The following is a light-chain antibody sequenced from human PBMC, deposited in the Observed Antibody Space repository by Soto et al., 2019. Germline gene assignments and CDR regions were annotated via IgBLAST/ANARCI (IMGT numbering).Light chain of an antibody. J-gene: IGKJ5*01. CDR1: QSVSSNY. V-gene: IGKV3D-20*02. CDR3: QQRSNWPPIT. CDR2: GAS. Sequence: EIVLKQSPGTLSLSKGERATFSCRASQSVSSNYLAWYQQKPGQAPRLLTYGASTRATGIPDRFSGSGFGTDFTLTISSLEPEDAAVYYCQQRSNWPPITFGQGTLLEIK.